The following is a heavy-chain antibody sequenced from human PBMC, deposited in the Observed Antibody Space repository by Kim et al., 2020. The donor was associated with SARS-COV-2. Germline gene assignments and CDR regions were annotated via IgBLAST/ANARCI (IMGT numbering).Heavy chain of an antibody. CDR1: GGSISSYY. V-gene: IGHV4-4*07. CDR3: ARDPHPRYYDFWSGPSGYRPYYYYYGMDV. Sequence: SETLSLTCTVSGGSISSYYWSWIRQPAGKGLEWIGRIYTSGSTNYNPSLKSRVTMSVDTSKNQFSLKLSSVTAADTAVYYCARDPHPRYYDFWSGPSGYRPYYYYYGMDVWGQGTTVTVSS. J-gene: IGHJ6*02. D-gene: IGHD3-3*01. CDR2: IYTSGST.